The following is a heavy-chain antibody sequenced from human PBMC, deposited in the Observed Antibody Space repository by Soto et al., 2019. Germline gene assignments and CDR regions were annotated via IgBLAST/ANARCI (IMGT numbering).Heavy chain of an antibody. CDR3: ARDSTYYYDSSGPTHFDY. V-gene: IGHV1-69*13. Sequence: SVKVSCKASGGTFSSYAISWVRQAPGQGLEWMGGIIPIFGTANYAQKFQGRVTITADESTSTAYMELSSLRSEDTAVYYCARDSTYYYDSSGPTHFDYWGQGTLVTVPS. CDR1: GGTFSSYA. CDR2: IIPIFGTA. J-gene: IGHJ4*02. D-gene: IGHD3-22*01.